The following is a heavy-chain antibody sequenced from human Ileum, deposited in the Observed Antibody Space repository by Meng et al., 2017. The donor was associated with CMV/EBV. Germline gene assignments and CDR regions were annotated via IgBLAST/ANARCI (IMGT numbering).Heavy chain of an antibody. CDR1: GFTFSDHS. CDR3: TADVPDFMPQVDY. J-gene: IGHJ4*02. CDR2: ISGTSDYI. Sequence: AASGFTFSDHSLIWVRQAPGKGLEWVSAISGTSDYIYYAALVKGRFTTSRDNAKNSAYLQMNSLRTEDTGVYYCTADVPDFMPQVDYWAQGTLVTVSS. V-gene: IGHV3-21*03. D-gene: IGHD2-2*01.